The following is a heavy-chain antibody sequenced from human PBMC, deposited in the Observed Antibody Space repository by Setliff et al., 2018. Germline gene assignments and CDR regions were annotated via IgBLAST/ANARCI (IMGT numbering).Heavy chain of an antibody. D-gene: IGHD5-12*01. CDR2: VFPNGAS. V-gene: IGHV4-59*01. CDR3: ARGGTFRYFDF. CDR1: GDSMSGAS. Sequence: PSETLSLTCSVSGDSMSGASIWSWIRQPPGRGLEFMGYVFPNGASKYDPSFKSRLTILVDTSKNQFSLKLRSVTAADTAVYYCARGGTFRYFDFWGQGAPVTVSS. J-gene: IGHJ4*02.